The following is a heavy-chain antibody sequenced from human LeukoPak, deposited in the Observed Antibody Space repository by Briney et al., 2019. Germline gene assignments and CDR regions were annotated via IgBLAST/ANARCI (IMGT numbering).Heavy chain of an antibody. Sequence: QAGGSLRLSCAASGFTFSSYWMHWVRQAPGKGLVWVSRINSDGSSTSYADSVKGRFTISRDNSKNTVYLQMNGLRADDTAVYYCAIDPPTLMIDSWGQGTLASVSS. CDR2: INSDGSST. D-gene: IGHD2-15*01. V-gene: IGHV3-74*01. J-gene: IGHJ4*02. CDR3: AIDPPTLMIDS. CDR1: GFTFSSYW.